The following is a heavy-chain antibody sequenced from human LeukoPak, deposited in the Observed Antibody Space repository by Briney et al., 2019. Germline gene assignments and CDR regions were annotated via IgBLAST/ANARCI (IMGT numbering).Heavy chain of an antibody. Sequence: SQTLSLTCAISGDSVSKNSVAWNWIRQSPSRGLEWLGRTYYRSKWYNDYAVSVKSRITSNPDTSKNQFSLHLKSVTPEDTAVYYCARDWGDGAGYDYWGQGTLVTVSS. CDR1: GDSVSKNSVA. J-gene: IGHJ4*02. CDR2: TYYRSKWYN. D-gene: IGHD3-16*01. V-gene: IGHV6-1*01. CDR3: ARDWGDGAGYDY.